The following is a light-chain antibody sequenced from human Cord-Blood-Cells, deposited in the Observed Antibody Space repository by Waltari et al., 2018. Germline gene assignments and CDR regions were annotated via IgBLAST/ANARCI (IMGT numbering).Light chain of an antibody. CDR3: CSYAGSSTLV. Sequence: QSALTQPASVSGSPGQSITISCTGNSSDVGSYNLVSWYQQHPGKAPKLMIYEVSKRPSGVSNRCSGSKSGNTASLTISGLQAEDEADYYCCSYAGSSTLVFGGGTKLTVL. CDR2: EVS. V-gene: IGLV2-23*02. CDR1: SSDVGSYNL. J-gene: IGLJ2*01.